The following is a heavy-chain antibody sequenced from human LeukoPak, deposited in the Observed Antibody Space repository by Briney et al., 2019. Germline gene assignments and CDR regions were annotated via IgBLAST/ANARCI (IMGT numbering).Heavy chain of an antibody. D-gene: IGHD1-7*01. Sequence: ASVKVSCKVSGYTLTELSVHWVRQAPGKGLEWMGGFDPEDGETIYAQKFQGRVTMTEDTSTDTAYMELSSLRSEDTAVYYCATGELLDYGMDVWGQGTTVTVSS. CDR2: FDPEDGET. V-gene: IGHV1-24*01. CDR1: GYTLTELS. J-gene: IGHJ6*02. CDR3: ATGELLDYGMDV.